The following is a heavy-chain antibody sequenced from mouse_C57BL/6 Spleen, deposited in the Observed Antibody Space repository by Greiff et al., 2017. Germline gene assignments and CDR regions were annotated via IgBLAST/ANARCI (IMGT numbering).Heavy chain of an antibody. J-gene: IGHJ3*01. CDR2: ICWNDDK. CDR1: GFSLSTSNMG. CDR3: ALLMVTPFAY. D-gene: IGHD2-3*01. Sequence: QVTLKESGPGILQPSQTLSLTCSFSGFSLSTSNMGIGWIRQPSGKGLEWLAHICWNDDKYYNPSLKSRLTISKDPSHNQVFLKITRVDTADTATYYCALLMVTPFAYWGQGTLVTVSA. V-gene: IGHV8-5*01.